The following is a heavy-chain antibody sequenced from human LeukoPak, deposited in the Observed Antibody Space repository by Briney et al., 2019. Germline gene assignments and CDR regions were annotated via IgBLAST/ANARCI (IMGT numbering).Heavy chain of an antibody. D-gene: IGHD6-13*01. V-gene: IGHV3-11*03. CDR1: GFTFSDYY. CDR3: ASPAAGTNLDC. J-gene: IGHJ4*02. Sequence: GGSLRLSCAASGFTFSDYYTSWMRQAPGKGLEWISYISSSSTYTNYADSVKGRFTISRDNAKNSLYLQMNSLRAEDTAVYYFASPAAGTNLDCWGQGTLVTVSS. CDR2: ISSSSTYT.